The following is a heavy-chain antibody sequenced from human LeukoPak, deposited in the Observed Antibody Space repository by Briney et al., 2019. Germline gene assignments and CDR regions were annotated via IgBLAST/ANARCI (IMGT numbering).Heavy chain of an antibody. D-gene: IGHD6-6*01. J-gene: IGHJ4*02. Sequence: GGSLRLSCAASGFTFSDYEMNWVRQAPGKGLEWVSYISSSGSTIYYADSVKGRFTISRDNAKNSLYLQMNSLRAEDTAVYYCAKTARLFDYWGQGTQVTVSS. CDR1: GFTFSDYE. CDR2: ISSSGSTI. CDR3: AKTARLFDY. V-gene: IGHV3-48*03.